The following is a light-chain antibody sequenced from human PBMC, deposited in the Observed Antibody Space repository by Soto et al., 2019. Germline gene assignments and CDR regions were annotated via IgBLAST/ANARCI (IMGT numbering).Light chain of an antibody. Sequence: IVLTQSPATLSLSPGERASLSCRASQIVGTSFAWYQQRPGQSPRLLIYASSRAAGIPARFSGGGSGTHFTLTISSLEPEDFAVYYCQQRFAWPLTFGGGTKVEIK. CDR1: QIVGTS. CDR2: AS. V-gene: IGKV3-11*01. CDR3: QQRFAWPLT. J-gene: IGKJ4*01.